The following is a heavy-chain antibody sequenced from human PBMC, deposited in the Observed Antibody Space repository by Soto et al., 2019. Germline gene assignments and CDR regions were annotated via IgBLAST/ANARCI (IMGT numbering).Heavy chain of an antibody. CDR2: ISSSSSYI. J-gene: IGHJ3*02. CDR3: ARVSLWFGEGAFDI. D-gene: IGHD3-10*01. CDR1: GFTFSSYS. Sequence: GGSLRLSCAASGFTFSSYSMNWVRQAPGKGLEWVSSISSSSSYIYYADSVKGRFTISRDNAKNSLYLQMNSLRAEDTAVYYCARVSLWFGEGAFDIWGQGTMVTVSS. V-gene: IGHV3-21*01.